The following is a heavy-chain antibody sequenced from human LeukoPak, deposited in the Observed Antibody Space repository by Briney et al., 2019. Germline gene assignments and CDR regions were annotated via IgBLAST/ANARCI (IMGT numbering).Heavy chain of an antibody. J-gene: IGHJ4*02. Sequence: GGSLRLSCAASGFTFINFDMYWVRQAPGKGLEWVAFIRYDGSNKYYADSVKGRFSISRDNSKNTLYLQMNSLRPEDTAVYYCAKLGEGGYSYDYLPYYFDYWGQGTLVTVSS. CDR1: GFTFINFD. CDR2: IRYDGSNK. V-gene: IGHV3-30*02. CDR3: AKLGEGGYSYDYLPYYFDY. D-gene: IGHD5-18*01.